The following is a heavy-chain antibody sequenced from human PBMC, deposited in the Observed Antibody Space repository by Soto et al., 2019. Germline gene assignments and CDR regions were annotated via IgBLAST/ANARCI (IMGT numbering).Heavy chain of an antibody. CDR3: ARCYYDSSGYCYIDY. CDR1: GGSISSGDYY. CDR2: IYYSGST. V-gene: IGHV4-30-4*01. D-gene: IGHD3-22*01. Sequence: PSETLSLTCTVSGGSISSGDYYWSWIRQPPGKGLEWIGYIYYSGSTYYNPSLRSRVTISVDTSKNQFSLKLSSVTAADTAVYYCARCYYDSSGYCYIDYWGQGTLVTVS. J-gene: IGHJ4*02.